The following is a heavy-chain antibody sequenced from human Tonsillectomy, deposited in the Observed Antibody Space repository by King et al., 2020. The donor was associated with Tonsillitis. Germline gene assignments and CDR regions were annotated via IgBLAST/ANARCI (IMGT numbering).Heavy chain of an antibody. CDR2: INSDVSST. J-gene: IGHJ3*02. Sequence: DVQLVESGGGLVQPGGSLRLSCTASGFTFSSYWMHWVRQAPGKGLVWVSRINSDVSSTNYADSVKGRFTISRDNAKNTLYLQMNSLRAEDTAVYYCASSPPYGDYPTSGAFDIWGQGTMVTVSS. CDR3: ASSPPYGDYPTSGAFDI. V-gene: IGHV3-74*01. D-gene: IGHD4-17*01. CDR1: GFTFSSYW.